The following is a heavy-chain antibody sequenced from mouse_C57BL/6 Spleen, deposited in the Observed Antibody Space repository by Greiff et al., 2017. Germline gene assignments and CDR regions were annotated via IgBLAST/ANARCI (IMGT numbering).Heavy chain of an antibody. CDR1: GFTFSSYG. CDR3: ARHLLLRGAAWFAY. Sequence: EVKVVESGGDLVKPGGSLKLSCAASGFTFSSYGMSWVRQTPDKRLEWVATISSGGSYTYYPDSVKGRFPISRATAKNTLYLQMSSLKSEDTSMYYCARHLLLRGAAWFAYWGQGTLVTVSA. CDR2: ISSGGSYT. J-gene: IGHJ3*01. D-gene: IGHD1-1*01. V-gene: IGHV5-6*01.